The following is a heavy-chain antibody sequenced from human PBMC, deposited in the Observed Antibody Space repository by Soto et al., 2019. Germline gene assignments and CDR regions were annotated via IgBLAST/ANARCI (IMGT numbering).Heavy chain of an antibody. CDR1: RGTFDNFG. Sequence: QVQLVQSGAEVKKPGSSLKVSCKASRGTFDNFGINWVRLAPGQGLEWMGGIIPIFGKTNYAQKFLGRVTMTADKSTSTAYMELTSLRSEDTAVYYCARDTIVARRPEYYQYAMDVWGQGTTVTVSS. J-gene: IGHJ6*02. D-gene: IGHD6-6*01. CDR3: ARDTIVARRPEYYQYAMDV. CDR2: IIPIFGKT. V-gene: IGHV1-69*06.